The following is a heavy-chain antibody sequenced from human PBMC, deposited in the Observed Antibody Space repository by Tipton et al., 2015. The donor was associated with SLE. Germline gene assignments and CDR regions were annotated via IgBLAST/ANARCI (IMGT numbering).Heavy chain of an antibody. CDR2: INHSGST. CDR1: GGSISSSSYY. CDR3: ARGGRAPLRSSWSNAFDI. D-gene: IGHD6-13*01. Sequence: TLSLTCTVSGGSISSSSYYWGWIRQPPGKGLEWIGEINHSGSTNYNPSLKSRVTISVDTSKNQFSLKLSSVTAADTAVYYCARGGRAPLRSSWSNAFDIWGQGTMVTASS. V-gene: IGHV4-39*07. J-gene: IGHJ3*02.